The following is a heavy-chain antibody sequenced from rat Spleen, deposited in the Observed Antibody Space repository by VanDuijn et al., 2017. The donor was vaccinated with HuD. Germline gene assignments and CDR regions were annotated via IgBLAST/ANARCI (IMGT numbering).Heavy chain of an antibody. CDR2: ISYGDSSGHSST. D-gene: IGHD1-9*01. CDR1: GFTFSDYY. Sequence: EVQLVESDGGLVQPGRSLKLSCAASGFTFSDYYMAWVRQAPTKGLEWVATISYGDSSGHSSTYYRDSVKGRFTISRDNAKNTLYLQLSSLRSEDTATYYCARRHYGYTDYFDYWGQGVMVTVSS. CDR3: ARRHYGYTDYFDY. V-gene: IGHV5-29*01. J-gene: IGHJ2*01.